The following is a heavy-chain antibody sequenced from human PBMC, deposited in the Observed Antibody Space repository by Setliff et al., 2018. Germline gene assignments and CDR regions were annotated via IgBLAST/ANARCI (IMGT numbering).Heavy chain of an antibody. D-gene: IGHD6-19*01. CDR3: ARENRYSSGWYSYYYGMDV. Sequence: KSSETLSLTCTVSGGSISSSSYYWGWIRQPPGKGLEWIGYIYYSGSTNYNPSLESRVTISVDTSKNQFSLKVSSVTAADTAVYYCARENRYSSGWYSYYYGMDVWGQGTTVTVSS. CDR2: IYYSGST. CDR1: GGSISSSSYY. V-gene: IGHV4-61*05. J-gene: IGHJ6*02.